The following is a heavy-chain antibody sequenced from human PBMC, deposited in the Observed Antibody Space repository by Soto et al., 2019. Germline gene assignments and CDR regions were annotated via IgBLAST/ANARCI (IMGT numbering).Heavy chain of an antibody. CDR3: AREYSMTVVATGY. CDR2: ISYDGTDK. V-gene: IGHV3-30-3*01. D-gene: IGHD3-22*01. CDR1: GFTLRSFS. Sequence: GAPRISFVAPGFTLRSFSLDWVRPTPGKGLEWVALISYDGTDKYYTDSVKGRFTISRDNSKNTLYLQMNSLRAEDTSVYYCAREYSMTVVATGYWGQGTLVTVSS. J-gene: IGHJ4*02.